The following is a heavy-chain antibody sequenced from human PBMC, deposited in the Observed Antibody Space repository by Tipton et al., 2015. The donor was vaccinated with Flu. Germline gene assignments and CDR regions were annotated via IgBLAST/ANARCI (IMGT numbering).Heavy chain of an antibody. Sequence: TLSLTCTVSGGSISDNYWTWIRQPPGVGLEYIGDIFYTGSTNYSPSLKSRLTISVDTSKKHFSLNLRSVTAADTAVYYCARVDGTRGMDVWGQGTTVTVS. J-gene: IGHJ6*02. D-gene: IGHD5-24*01. V-gene: IGHV4-59*01. CDR3: ARVDGTRGMDV. CDR2: IFYTGST. CDR1: GGSISDNY.